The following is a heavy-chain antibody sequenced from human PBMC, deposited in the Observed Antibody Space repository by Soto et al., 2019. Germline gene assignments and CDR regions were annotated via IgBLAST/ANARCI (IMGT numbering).Heavy chain of an antibody. V-gene: IGHV1-69*01. Sequence: QVQLVQSGAEVKKPGSSVKVSCKASGGTFSSYAISWVRQAPGQGLEWMGGIIPIFGTANYAQKFQGRVTITGEESTSTAYMELSSLRSEDTAVYYCARDNRIAADGRVTSGMDVWGQGTTVTVSS. CDR2: IIPIFGTA. J-gene: IGHJ6*02. CDR3: ARDNRIAADGRVTSGMDV. D-gene: IGHD6-13*01. CDR1: GGTFSSYA.